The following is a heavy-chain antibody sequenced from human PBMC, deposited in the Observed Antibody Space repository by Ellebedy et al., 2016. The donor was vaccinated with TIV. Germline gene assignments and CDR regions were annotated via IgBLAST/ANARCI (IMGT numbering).Heavy chain of an antibody. Sequence: SGPTLVXPTQPLTLTCTFSGFSLTTDGVGVAWIRQPPGKALEWLALIDWNDDKYYTTSLKTRLAISKDTSKSQVVLTMTNMDPVDTATYFCAHIRWGWGGYYAMDVWGQGTPVTVSS. D-gene: IGHD2-21*01. CDR2: IDWNDDK. J-gene: IGHJ6*02. CDR1: GFSLTTDGVG. CDR3: AHIRWGWGGYYAMDV. V-gene: IGHV2-5*01.